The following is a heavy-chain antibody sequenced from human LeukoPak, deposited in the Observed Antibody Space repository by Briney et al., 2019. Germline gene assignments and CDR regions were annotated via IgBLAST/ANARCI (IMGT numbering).Heavy chain of an antibody. D-gene: IGHD6-19*01. V-gene: IGHV1-69*13. J-gene: IGHJ4*02. CDR1: GGTFSSYA. CDR2: IIPIFGTA. CDR3: ARLLNLAVAG. Sequence: GASVKVSCKATGGTFSSYAISWVRQAPGQGLECMGGIIPIFGTANYAQKFQGRVTITADESTSTAYMELSSLRSEHTAVYYCARLLNLAVAGWGQGTLVTVSS.